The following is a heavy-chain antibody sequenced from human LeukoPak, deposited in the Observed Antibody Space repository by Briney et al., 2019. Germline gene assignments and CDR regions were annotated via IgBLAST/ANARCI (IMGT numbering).Heavy chain of an antibody. D-gene: IGHD2-21*02. CDR1: GGSISSSNYF. Sequence: PSETLSLTCTVSGGSISSSNYFWGWIRQPPGKGLEWIGTIYYSGTTYYNPSLKSRVTISIDMSKNHFSLNLNSVTAADTAVYYCASRGQIVVVTAIVYWGQGTLVTVSS. V-gene: IGHV4-39*07. J-gene: IGHJ4*02. CDR3: ASRGQIVVVTAIVY. CDR2: IYYSGTT.